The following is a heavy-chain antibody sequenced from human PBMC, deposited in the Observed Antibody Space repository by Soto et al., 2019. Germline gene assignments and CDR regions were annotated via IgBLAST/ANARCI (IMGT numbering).Heavy chain of an antibody. CDR3: ARDSSAWPNYFDS. V-gene: IGHV3-23*01. CDR1: GFSIITHA. Sequence: PWGSLRLSCVASGFSIITHALSCVRHSPGKWLEWVSSFSGRSGDTYYAASVKGRFTISGDSSKNTVILQMNNLRADDTALYFCARDSSAWPNYFDSWGQGIQVTVSS. CDR2: FSGRSGDT. D-gene: IGHD6-19*01. J-gene: IGHJ4*02.